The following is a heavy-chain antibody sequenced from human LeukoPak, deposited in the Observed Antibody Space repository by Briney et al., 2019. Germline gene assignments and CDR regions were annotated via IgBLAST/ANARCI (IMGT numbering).Heavy chain of an antibody. CDR2: VFHSGST. V-gene: IGHV4-4*02. CDR1: GDSISTNEW. D-gene: IGHD6-19*01. CDR3: ARDLAVAGTNYFDF. Sequence: SETLTLTCSVSGDSISTNEWWSWVRQPPGKGLEWIGEVFHSGSTNYNPSLKSRVTISIDKSKNQFSLEVTSVTAADTAIYYCARDLAVAGTNYFDFWGQGVLVTVSS. J-gene: IGHJ4*02.